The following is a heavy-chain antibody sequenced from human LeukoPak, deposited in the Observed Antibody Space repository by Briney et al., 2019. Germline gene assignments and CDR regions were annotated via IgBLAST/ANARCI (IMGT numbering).Heavy chain of an antibody. D-gene: IGHD3-10*01. CDR2: ISGSGGST. J-gene: IGHJ4*02. CDR1: GFTFSSYA. V-gene: IGHV3-23*01. CDR3: AKDVGSGSFFDC. Sequence: GGSLRLSCAAPGFTFSSYAMSWVRQAPGKGLEWVSAISGSGGSTYSADSVKGRFTISRDNSKNTLYLQMNSLRAEDTAVYYCAKDVGSGSFFDCWGQGTLVTVSS.